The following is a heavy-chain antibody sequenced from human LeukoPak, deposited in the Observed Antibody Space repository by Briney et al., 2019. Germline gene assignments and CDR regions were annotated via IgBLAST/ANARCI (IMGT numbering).Heavy chain of an antibody. J-gene: IGHJ5*02. CDR3: AREGAMGRRAPFDP. D-gene: IGHD1-1*01. CDR2: T. V-gene: IGHV3-13*01. CDR1: GFTFRNYD. Sequence: GGSLRLTCAASGFTFRNYDMQWVRQATGGGLEWVSDTDHPGSVKGRFTNSTENAKNSLYLQMNSLRAEDTAVYYCAREGAMGRRAPFDPWGQGTLATVSS.